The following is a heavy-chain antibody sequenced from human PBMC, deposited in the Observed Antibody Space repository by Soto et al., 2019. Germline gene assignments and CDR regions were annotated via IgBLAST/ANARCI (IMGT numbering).Heavy chain of an antibody. CDR3: ARLIGNSWLDS. CDR2: INPGGGST. D-gene: IGHD3-16*01. CDR1: GYNFTRHY. Sequence: DSVKVSCKASGYNFTRHYMHWVRQAPGQGLEWKGIINPGGGSTTYAKKFQGRVTMIRETSNNPVSLQLNYVIPDDTAVYYCARLIGNSWLDSWGQGTLVTVSS. V-gene: IGHV1-46*01. J-gene: IGHJ5*01.